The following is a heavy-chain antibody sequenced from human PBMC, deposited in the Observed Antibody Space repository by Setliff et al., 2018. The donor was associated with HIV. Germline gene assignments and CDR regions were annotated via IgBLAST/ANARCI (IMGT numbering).Heavy chain of an antibody. Sequence: PSETLSLTCTVSGGSISSHYWIWIRQPPGKGLEWIGYIHYSGATNYNPSLNSRVTISLDTSRTQFSLRLSSVTAADTAVYYCARHSPNVGVRGDAFDIWGQGTVVTVS. D-gene: IGHD2-8*01. V-gene: IGHV4-59*08. CDR3: ARHSPNVGVRGDAFDI. CDR2: IHYSGAT. J-gene: IGHJ3*02. CDR1: GGSISSHY.